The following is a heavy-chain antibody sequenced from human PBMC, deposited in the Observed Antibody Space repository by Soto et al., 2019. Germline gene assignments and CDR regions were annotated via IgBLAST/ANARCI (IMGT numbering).Heavy chain of an antibody. D-gene: IGHD1-26*01. J-gene: IGHJ4*02. CDR2: IYSGGST. CDR1: GFTVSSNY. V-gene: IGHV3-53*01. Sequence: EVQLVESGGGLIQPGGSLRLSCAASGFTVSSNYMSWVRQAPGKGLEWVSVIYSGGSTYYADSVKGRFTISRDNAKNSLYLQMNSLRDEDTAVYYCAREGVGAIPGFGYWGQGTLVTVSS. CDR3: AREGVGAIPGFGY.